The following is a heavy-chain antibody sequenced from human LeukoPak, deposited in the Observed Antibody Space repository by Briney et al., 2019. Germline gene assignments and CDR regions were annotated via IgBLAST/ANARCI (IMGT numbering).Heavy chain of an antibody. CDR2: IKPDGSEK. V-gene: IGHV3-7*01. J-gene: IGHJ3*02. Sequence: GGSLRLSCAASGFTFTSCWMNWVRQASGKGLEWVANIKPDGSEKYYVDSVKGRFTTSRDNAKNSLFLQMNSLRAEDTAVYYCASGNWNDRAFDIWGQGTMVAVSS. CDR1: GFTFTSCW. D-gene: IGHD1-20*01. CDR3: ASGNWNDRAFDI.